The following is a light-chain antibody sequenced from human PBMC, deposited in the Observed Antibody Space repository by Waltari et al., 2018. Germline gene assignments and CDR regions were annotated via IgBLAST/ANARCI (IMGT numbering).Light chain of an antibody. J-gene: IGKJ4*01. Sequence: IVLTQSPATLSLSPGERATLPCRASQSVSSYLAWYQQKPGQAPRLLIYDASNRATGIPARFSGSGSGTDFTLTISSLEPEDFAVYYCQQRSNWPLTFGGGTQVEIK. V-gene: IGKV3-11*01. CDR2: DAS. CDR1: QSVSSY. CDR3: QQRSNWPLT.